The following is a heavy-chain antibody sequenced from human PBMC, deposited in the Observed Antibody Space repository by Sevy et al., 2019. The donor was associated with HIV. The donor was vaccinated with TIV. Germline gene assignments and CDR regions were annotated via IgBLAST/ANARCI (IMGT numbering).Heavy chain of an antibody. V-gene: IGHV3-11*01. D-gene: IGHD3-22*01. CDR2: VSRGGFTI. CDR3: ARGPHYDDANWGFDY. J-gene: IGHJ4*02. Sequence: GGSLRLSCAASGFIFGDYYMAWVRQAPGKGLEWISYVSRGGFTIYYADSVEGRFSISRDDAKDSLFLQMDSLRAEDTAFYYCARGPHYDDANWGFDYWGQGALVTVSS. CDR1: GFIFGDYY.